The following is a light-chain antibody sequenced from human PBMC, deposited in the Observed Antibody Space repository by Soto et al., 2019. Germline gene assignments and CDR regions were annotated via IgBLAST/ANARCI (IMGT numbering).Light chain of an antibody. CDR3: QSYDSSLSVV. J-gene: IGLJ2*01. CDR1: SSDVGGYNY. V-gene: IGLV2-14*01. Sequence: QSALTQPASVSGSPGQSITISCTGTSSDVGGYNYVSWYQQHPGKAPQLLIYGNSKRPSGVPDRFSGSKSGTSASLAITGLQAEDEADYYCQSYDSSLSVVFGGGTKLTVL. CDR2: GNS.